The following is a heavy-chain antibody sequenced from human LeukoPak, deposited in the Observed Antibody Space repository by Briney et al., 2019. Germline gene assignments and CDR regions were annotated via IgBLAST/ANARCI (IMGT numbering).Heavy chain of an antibody. V-gene: IGHV3-30-3*01. CDR3: VREWEAKDY. D-gene: IGHD1-26*01. Sequence: PGGSLRLSCAASGFTFSSYAMHWVRQAPGKGLEWVAVISYDGSNKYYADSVKGRFTISRDNSKNTLYLQMNSLRAEDTAVYYCVREWEAKDYWGQGTLVTVSS. CDR2: ISYDGSNK. CDR1: GFTFSSYA. J-gene: IGHJ4*02.